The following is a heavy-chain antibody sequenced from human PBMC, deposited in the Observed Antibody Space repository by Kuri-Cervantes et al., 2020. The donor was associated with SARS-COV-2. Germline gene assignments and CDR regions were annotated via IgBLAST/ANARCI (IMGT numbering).Heavy chain of an antibody. V-gene: IGHV3-21*04. CDR1: GFTFSSYI. Sequence: GESLKISCAASGFTFSSYIMNWVRQAPGKGLEWVSSISSSSSYIYYADSVKGRFTISRDNAKNSLYLQMNSLRAEDTALYYCGRNSEVAGAAAVDFWGQGTLVTVSS. CDR2: ISSSSSYI. D-gene: IGHD6-19*01. CDR3: GRNSEVAGAAAVDF. J-gene: IGHJ4*02.